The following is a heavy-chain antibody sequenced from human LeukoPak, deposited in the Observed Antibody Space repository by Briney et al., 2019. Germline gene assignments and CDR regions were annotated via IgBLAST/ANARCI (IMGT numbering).Heavy chain of an antibody. CDR3: ARESPGIAAAGTGEDY. CDR1: KFTLSDFW. Sequence: GGSLRLSCAASKFTLSDFWMSWVRQAPGKGLEWVANINQDGSDKNYVDSVKGRFTISRDNAKNALYLQMNSLRAEDTAVYYCARESPGIAAAGTGEDYWGQGTLVTVSS. D-gene: IGHD6-13*01. CDR2: INQDGSDK. V-gene: IGHV3-7*01. J-gene: IGHJ4*02.